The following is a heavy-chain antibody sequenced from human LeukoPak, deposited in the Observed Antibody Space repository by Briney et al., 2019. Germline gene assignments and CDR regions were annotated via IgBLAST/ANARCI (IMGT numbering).Heavy chain of an antibody. J-gene: IGHJ4*02. D-gene: IGHD3-10*01. CDR2: IYYTGST. V-gene: IGHV4-39*07. CDR3: ARKFDAYFDY. Sequence: SETLSLTCIVSGGSISSGISSWGWVRQPPGKGLEWIGSIYYTGSTYYKPSLKSRVTTSVDTSKNQFSLKLSSVTAADTAVYYCARKFDAYFDYWGQGTLVTVSS. CDR1: GGSISSGISS.